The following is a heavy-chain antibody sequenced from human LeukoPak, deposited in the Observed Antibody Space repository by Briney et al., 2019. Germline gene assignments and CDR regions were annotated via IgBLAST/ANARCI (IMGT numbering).Heavy chain of an antibody. CDR3: ARDPVPADIRVRRTTWFAP. V-gene: IGHV1-2*02. CDR1: GYTFTGYY. J-gene: IGHJ5*02. D-gene: IGHD2-2*02. CDR2: INPNSGGT. Sequence: ASVKVSCKASGYTFTGYYMHWVRQAPGQGLEWKGLINPNSGGTNYAQKFQGRVTMTRDTSISTAYMELSRLRSDDTAVYSCARDPVPADIRVRRTTWFAPWGQGTLVTVSS.